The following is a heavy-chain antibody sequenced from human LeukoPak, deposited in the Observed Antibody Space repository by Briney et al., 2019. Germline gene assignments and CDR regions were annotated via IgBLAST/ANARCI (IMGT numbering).Heavy chain of an antibody. V-gene: IGHV3-49*03. D-gene: IGHD5-24*01. CDR3: TREEMAGQYGY. CDR1: GFTFGDYA. CDR2: IRSKAYGGTT. J-gene: IGHJ4*02. Sequence: GRSLRLSCTASGFTFGDYAMSWFRQAPGKGLEWVGFIRSKAYGGTTEYAASVKGRFTISRDDSKSIAYLQMNSLKTEDTAVYYCTREEMAGQYGYWGQGTLVTVSS.